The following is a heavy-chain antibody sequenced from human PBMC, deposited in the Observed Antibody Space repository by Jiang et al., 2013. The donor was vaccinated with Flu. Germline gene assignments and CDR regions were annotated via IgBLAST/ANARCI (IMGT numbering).Heavy chain of an antibody. Sequence: LLKPSETLSLICTVSGASISGYYWSWFRQPPGKGPEWIGYMHSSGNTEYNPSLQSRVTFSVDASKNQISLSLTSVTAEDTAVYYCTRERSDSRGYFLDYWGRGILVTVSS. CDR2: MHSSGNT. CDR3: TRERSDSRGYFLDY. V-gene: IGHV4-59*01. J-gene: IGHJ4*02. D-gene: IGHD3-22*01. CDR1: GASISGYY.